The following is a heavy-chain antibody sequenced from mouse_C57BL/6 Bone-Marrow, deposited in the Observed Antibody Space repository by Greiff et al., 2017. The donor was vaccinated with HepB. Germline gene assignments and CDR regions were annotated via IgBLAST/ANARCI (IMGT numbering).Heavy chain of an antibody. J-gene: IGHJ3*01. Sequence: EVQVVESGGGLVKPGGSLKLSCAASGFTFSSYTMSWVRQTPEKRLEWVATISGGGGNTYYPDSVKGRFTISRDNAKNTLYLQMSSLRSEDTALYYCARHDSNYVGFAYWGQGTLVTVSA. V-gene: IGHV5-9*01. CDR1: GFTFSSYT. D-gene: IGHD2-5*01. CDR3: ARHDSNYVGFAY. CDR2: ISGGGGNT.